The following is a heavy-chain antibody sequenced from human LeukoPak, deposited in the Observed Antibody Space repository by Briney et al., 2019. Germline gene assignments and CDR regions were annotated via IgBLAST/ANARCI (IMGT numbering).Heavy chain of an antibody. J-gene: IGHJ4*02. CDR1: GFTFSSYW. D-gene: IGHD3-10*01. V-gene: IGHV3-7*01. CDR2: IKQDGSEK. Sequence: GGSLRLSCAASGFTFSSYWMSWVRQAPGKGLEWVANIKQDGSEKYYVDSVKGGLTISRDNAKNSLYLQMNSLRAEDTAVYYCARDGGSEYFDYWGQGTLVTVSS. CDR3: ARDGGSEYFDY.